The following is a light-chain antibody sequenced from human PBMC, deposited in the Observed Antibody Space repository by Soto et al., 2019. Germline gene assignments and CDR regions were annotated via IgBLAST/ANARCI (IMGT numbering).Light chain of an antibody. CDR1: QGIGST. Sequence: EIVLTQSPVSLSVSPGERVTLSCRASQGIGSTLAWYQQKPGQTPRLLIYDSSTRAIGIPTRFSGSRSGTEFTLTINGLQSEDFAVYYCQRYNNWPLTFGGGTKVDI. CDR2: DSS. J-gene: IGKJ4*01. V-gene: IGKV3-15*01. CDR3: QRYNNWPLT.